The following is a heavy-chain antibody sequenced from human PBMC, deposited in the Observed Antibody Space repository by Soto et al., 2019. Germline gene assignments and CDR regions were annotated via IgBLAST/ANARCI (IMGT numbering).Heavy chain of an antibody. V-gene: IGHV3-23*01. CDR1: GFTFSSYA. CDR2: ISGSGAST. Sequence: PGVSLRLSCAASGFTFSSYAMSWVRPAPGNGLGWVSAISGSGASTYYADSVKGRFTISRDNSKNTLYLQMNSLRAEDTAVYYCAKDRFTSDERGLRWGKLGPFDYWGREPLVTVAS. CDR3: AKDRFTSDERGLRWGKLGPFDY. D-gene: IGHD3-16*01. J-gene: IGHJ4*02.